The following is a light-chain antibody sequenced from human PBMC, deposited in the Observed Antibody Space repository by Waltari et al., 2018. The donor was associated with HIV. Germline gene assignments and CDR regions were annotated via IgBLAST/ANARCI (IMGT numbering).Light chain of an antibody. CDR3: SSRDSSGTHVL. Sequence: SSELTKDPSVSVALSQTVRITCQGDSLRTYYATWYQQKTRQAPVIVIYGKNNRLSGIPDRFSGSSSGDTASFTITGAQAEDEADYYCSSRDSSGTHVLFGGGTKLTVL. J-gene: IGLJ2*01. V-gene: IGLV3-19*01. CDR1: SLRTYY. CDR2: GKN.